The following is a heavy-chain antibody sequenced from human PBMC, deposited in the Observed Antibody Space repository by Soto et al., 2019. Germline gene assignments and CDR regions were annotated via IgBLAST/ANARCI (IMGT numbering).Heavy chain of an antibody. CDR1: GYTFTSYY. V-gene: IGHV1-46*01. CDR3: ARSRPRYAGYSYGALDF. D-gene: IGHD5-18*01. J-gene: IGHJ4*02. Sequence: VSVKVSCKASGYTFTSYYMHWVRQAPGQGLEWMGIINPSGGSTSYAQQFQGRVTVTRDTSTSTVYMELSSLRSEDTAVYYCARSRPRYAGYSYGALDFWGQGTVVTVSS. CDR2: INPSGGST.